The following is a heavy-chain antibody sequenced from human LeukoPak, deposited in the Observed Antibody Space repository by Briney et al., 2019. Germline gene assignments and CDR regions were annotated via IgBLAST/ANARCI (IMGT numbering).Heavy chain of an antibody. J-gene: IGHJ3*02. D-gene: IGHD4-11*01. CDR2: IYYSGST. CDR1: GGSIRSSSYY. Sequence: PSETLSLTCTVSGGSIRSSSYYWGWIRQPPGKGLEWIGSIYYSGSTYYNPSLKSRVTISVDTSKNQFSLRLSSVTAADTAVYYCARDGQYSARYDIWGQGTMVTVSS. V-gene: IGHV4-39*07. CDR3: ARDGQYSARYDI.